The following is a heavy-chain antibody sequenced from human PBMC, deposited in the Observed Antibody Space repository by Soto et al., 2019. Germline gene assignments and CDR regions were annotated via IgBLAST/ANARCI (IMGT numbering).Heavy chain of an antibody. J-gene: IGHJ4*02. Sequence: ASVTVSCTAPGGTFSTYAISWVRQAPGQGLEWMGGIIPMFGTANYAQRFQDRVTITADESTNTVYMELSSLRSEDTAVYFCASGIQLWLRRINNGYSGWGQGTLVTVSS. D-gene: IGHD5-18*01. CDR3: ASGIQLWLRRINNGYSG. V-gene: IGHV1-69*13. CDR1: GGTFSTYA. CDR2: IIPMFGTA.